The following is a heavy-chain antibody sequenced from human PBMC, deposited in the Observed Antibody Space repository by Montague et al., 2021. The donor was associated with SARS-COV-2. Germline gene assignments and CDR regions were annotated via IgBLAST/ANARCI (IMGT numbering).Heavy chain of an antibody. Sequence: SETLSLTCAVYGGSFSGYYWSWIRQPPGKGLEWIGEINHSGSTNYNPSLKSRVTISVDTSKNQFSLKLSSVTAADTAVYYCARPVSYYDILSSSTNWFDPWGQGTLVTVSS. CDR2: INHSGST. V-gene: IGHV4-34*01. CDR3: ARPVSYYDILSSSTNWFDP. CDR1: GGSFSGYY. D-gene: IGHD3-9*01. J-gene: IGHJ5*02.